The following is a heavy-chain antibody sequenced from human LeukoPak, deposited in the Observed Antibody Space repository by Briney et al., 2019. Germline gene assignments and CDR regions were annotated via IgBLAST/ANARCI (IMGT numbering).Heavy chain of an antibody. Sequence: ASVKVSCKASGYTFTSYYMNWVRQATGQGLEWMGWMNPNSGNTSYAQKFQGRVTMTRNTSISTAYMELSSLRSEDTAVYYCARGSKHYYDSSGYYYYWGQRTMVTVSS. J-gene: IGHJ4*02. D-gene: IGHD3-22*01. V-gene: IGHV1-8*01. CDR1: GYTFTSYY. CDR3: ARGSKHYYDSSGYYYY. CDR2: MNPNSGNT.